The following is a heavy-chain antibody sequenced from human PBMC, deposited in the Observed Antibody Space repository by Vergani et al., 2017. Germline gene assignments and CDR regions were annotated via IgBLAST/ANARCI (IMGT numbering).Heavy chain of an antibody. CDR1: GFTFSSYA. D-gene: IGHD5-18*01. J-gene: IGHJ4*02. Sequence: EVQLLESGGGLVQPGGSLSLSCAASGFTFSSYAMSWVRQAPGTGLEWVSAISGSGGSTYYADSVTGRFTISRDNSKNTLYLQMNSLRAEDTAVYYCAKDRLWGYFDYWGQGTLVTVSS. V-gene: IGHV3-23*01. CDR2: ISGSGGST. CDR3: AKDRLWGYFDY.